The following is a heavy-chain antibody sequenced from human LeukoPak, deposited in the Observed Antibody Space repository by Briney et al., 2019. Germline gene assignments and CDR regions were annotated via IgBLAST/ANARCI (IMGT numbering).Heavy chain of an antibody. V-gene: IGHV4-59*01. CDR3: ARGRNDDGGMFFDS. J-gene: IGHJ4*02. CDR2: IFYSGYT. CDR1: GGSIRSYY. D-gene: IGHD4-23*01. Sequence: SETLSLPCTVSGGSIRSYYWNWIWQAPGKGLEGVGFIFYSGYTSYSHSLKSRVAISVDTAKSEFALRLNSMTAADTAIYYCARGRNDDGGMFFDSWAQGNLVTVSS.